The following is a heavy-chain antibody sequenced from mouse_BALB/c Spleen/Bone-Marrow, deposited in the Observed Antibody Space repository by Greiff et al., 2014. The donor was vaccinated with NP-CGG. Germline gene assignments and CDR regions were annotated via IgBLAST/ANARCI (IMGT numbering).Heavy chain of an antibody. Sequence: VQLKESGPGLVKPSQSLSLTCSVTGYSINSGYYWNWIRQFPGNKLEWMGYISYDGSNNYNPSLKNRISITRDTSKNQFFLKLNSVTTEDTATYYCASYFYYAMDYWGQGTSVTVSS. V-gene: IGHV3-6*02. CDR2: ISYDGSN. CDR1: GYSINSGYY. D-gene: IGHD1-1*01. CDR3: ASYFYYAMDY. J-gene: IGHJ4*01.